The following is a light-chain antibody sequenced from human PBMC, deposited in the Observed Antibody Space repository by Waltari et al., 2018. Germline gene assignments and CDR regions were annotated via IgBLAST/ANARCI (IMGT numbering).Light chain of an antibody. V-gene: IGKV1-5*03. J-gene: IGKJ5*01. Sequence: DIQMTQSPSTLSAYIGDRVTITCRASQSIAIWLAWYQQKPGKDPKLLIYQASSLESGVASRFSGSGFGTEFTLTISSLQPDDFAVYYCQQYKSYPITFGQGTRLEIK. CDR1: QSIAIW. CDR3: QQYKSYPIT. CDR2: QAS.